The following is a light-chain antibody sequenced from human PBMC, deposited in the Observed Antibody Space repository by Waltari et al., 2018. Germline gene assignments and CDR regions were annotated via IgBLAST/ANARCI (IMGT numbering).Light chain of an antibody. CDR3: QVWDSGSGHPHVV. CDR2: DDS. CDR1: NIGSKS. Sequence: SYVLTQPPSVSVAPGQTASITFGGDNIGSKSVHWYQQKAGQAPVLVVHDDSDRPSGIPERLSGSNSGNTATLTISRVEAGDEADFYCQVWDSGSGHPHVVFGGGTRLTVL. V-gene: IGLV3-21*02. J-gene: IGLJ2*01.